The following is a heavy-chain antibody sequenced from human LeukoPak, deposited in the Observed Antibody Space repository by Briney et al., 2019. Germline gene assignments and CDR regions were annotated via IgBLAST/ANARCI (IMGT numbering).Heavy chain of an antibody. CDR3: AKDETSYNWFDP. V-gene: IGHV3-30*18. CDR2: ISYDGSNK. CDR1: GFTFSSYG. D-gene: IGHD2-15*01. J-gene: IGHJ5*02. Sequence: GGSLRLSCAASGFTFSSYGMRWVRQAPGKGLEWVAVISYDGSNKYYADSVKGRFTISRDNSKNTLYLQMNSLRAEDTAVYYCAKDETSYNWFDPWGQGTLVTVSS.